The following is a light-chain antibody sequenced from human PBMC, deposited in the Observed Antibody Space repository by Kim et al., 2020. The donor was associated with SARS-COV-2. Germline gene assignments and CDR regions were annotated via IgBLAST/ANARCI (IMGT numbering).Light chain of an antibody. CDR2: KTS. Sequence: DIQMTQSPSTLSASVGDRVTITCRASQSSSSGVAWYQQKPGKTPKLLIYKTSILESGVPSRFSGGGSGTEFTLTISSLQPDDFATYNCEQHINYLWTFVQRTKMDIK. J-gene: IGKJ1*01. V-gene: IGKV1-5*03. CDR3: EQHINYLWT. CDR1: QSSSSG.